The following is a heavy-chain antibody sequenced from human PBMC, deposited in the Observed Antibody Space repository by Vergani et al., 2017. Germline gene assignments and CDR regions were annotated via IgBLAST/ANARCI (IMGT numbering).Heavy chain of an antibody. Sequence: EVQLLESGGGLVQPGGSLRLSCAASGFTFSSYAMSWVRQAPGKGLEWVSAISGSGGSTYYADSVKGRFTISRDNSKNTLYLHMNSLRAENTAVYYCAKAPSLYGDYVGYYFDYGGQGTLVTVSS. D-gene: IGHD4-17*01. CDR3: AKAPSLYGDYVGYYFDY. CDR2: ISGSGGST. J-gene: IGHJ4*02. CDR1: GFTFSSYA. V-gene: IGHV3-23*01.